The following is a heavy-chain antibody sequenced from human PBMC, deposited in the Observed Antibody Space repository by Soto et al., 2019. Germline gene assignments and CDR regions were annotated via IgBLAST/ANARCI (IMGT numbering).Heavy chain of an antibody. Sequence: QVQLQESGPGLVKPSGTLSLTCAVSGGSISSSNWWSWVRQPPGKGLEWIGEIYHSGSTNYNPSLSRRVTISVDKSKNPFSLKLSSVTAADTAVYYCARHADYVNYFDYWGQGTLVTVSS. CDR1: GGSISSSNW. D-gene: IGHD4-17*01. CDR2: IYHSGST. J-gene: IGHJ4*02. V-gene: IGHV4-4*02. CDR3: ARHADYVNYFDY.